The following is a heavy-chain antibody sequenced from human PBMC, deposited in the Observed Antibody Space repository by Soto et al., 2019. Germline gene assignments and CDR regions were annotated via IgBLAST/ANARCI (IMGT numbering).Heavy chain of an antibody. D-gene: IGHD2-2*01. Sequence: PSETLSLTCTVSGGSISSYYWGWIRQPPGKGLEWIGYIYYSGSTYYNPSLKSRVTISVDTSKNQFSLKLSSVTAADTAVYYCARGYVEYPAAPLGVWFDPWGQGTLVTVSS. J-gene: IGHJ5*02. V-gene: IGHV4-59*06. CDR3: ARGYVEYPAAPLGVWFDP. CDR1: GGSISSYY. CDR2: IYYSGST.